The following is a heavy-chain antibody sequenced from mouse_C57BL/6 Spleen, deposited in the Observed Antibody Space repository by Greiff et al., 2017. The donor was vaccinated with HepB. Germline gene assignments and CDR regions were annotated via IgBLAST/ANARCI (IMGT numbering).Heavy chain of an antibody. D-gene: IGHD1-1*02. CDR3: ARYGVYFDY. CDR2: IYPSDSET. J-gene: IGHJ2*01. Sequence: QVQLQQPGAELVRPGSSVKLSCKASGYTFTSYWMDWVKQRPGQGLEWIGNIYPSDSETHYNQKFKDKATLTVDKSSSTAYMQLSSLTSEDSAGYYCARYGVYFDYWGQGTTLTVSS. CDR1: GYTFTSYW. V-gene: IGHV1-61*01.